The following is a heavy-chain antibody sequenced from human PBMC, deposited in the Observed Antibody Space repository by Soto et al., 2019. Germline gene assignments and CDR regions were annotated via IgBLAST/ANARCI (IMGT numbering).Heavy chain of an antibody. CDR3: ARDNPYYDSSGYPLRYFDY. Sequence: SETLSLTCTVSGGSISSGGYYWSWIRQHPGKGLEWIGYIYYSGSTYYNPSLKSRVTISVDTSKNQFSLKLSSVTAADTAVYYCARDNPYYDSSGYPLRYFDYWGQGTLVTVSS. J-gene: IGHJ4*02. V-gene: IGHV4-31*03. CDR2: IYYSGST. CDR1: GGSISSGGYY. D-gene: IGHD3-22*01.